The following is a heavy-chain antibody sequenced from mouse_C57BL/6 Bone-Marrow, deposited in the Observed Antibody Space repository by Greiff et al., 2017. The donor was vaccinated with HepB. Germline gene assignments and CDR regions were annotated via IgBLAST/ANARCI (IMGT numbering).Heavy chain of an antibody. V-gene: IGHV10-3*01. Sequence: GGGLVQPKGSLKLSCAASGFTFNTYAMHWVRQAPGKGLEWVARLRSKSSNYATYYADSVKDRFTISRDDSQSMLYLQMNNLKTEDTAMYYCVRDWSYGSPFDYWGQGTTLTVSS. CDR2: LRSKSSNYAT. CDR1: GFTFNTYA. CDR3: VRDWSYGSPFDY. D-gene: IGHD1-1*01. J-gene: IGHJ2*01.